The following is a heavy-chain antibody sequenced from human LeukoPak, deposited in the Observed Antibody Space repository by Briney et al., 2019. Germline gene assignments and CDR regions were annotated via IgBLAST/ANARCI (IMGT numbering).Heavy chain of an antibody. CDR2: ITSGSSHI. V-gene: IGHV3-21*06. Sequence: PGGSLRLSCAASGFTFSSYSMNWVRQAPGKGLEWVASITSGSSHIHYTDSVRGRFTVSRDNAKTSLYLDMTSLRAEDTAVYFCARATPDFDYWGHGALVTVSS. J-gene: IGHJ4*01. CDR1: GFTFSSYS. CDR3: ARATPDFDY.